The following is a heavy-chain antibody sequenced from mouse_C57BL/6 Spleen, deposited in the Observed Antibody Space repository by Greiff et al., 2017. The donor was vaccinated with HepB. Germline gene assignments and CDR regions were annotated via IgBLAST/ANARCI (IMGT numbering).Heavy chain of an antibody. J-gene: IGHJ3*01. CDR2: IDPEDGDT. V-gene: IGHV14-1*01. CDR3: TTPYYYGSSYWFAY. Sequence: EVQLQQSGAELVRPGASVKLSCTASGFNIKDYYMHWVKQRPEQGLEWIGRIDPEDGDTEYAPKFQGKATMTADTSSNTAYLQLSSLTSEDTAVYYCTTPYYYGSSYWFAYWGQGTLVTVSA. D-gene: IGHD1-1*01. CDR1: GFNIKDYY.